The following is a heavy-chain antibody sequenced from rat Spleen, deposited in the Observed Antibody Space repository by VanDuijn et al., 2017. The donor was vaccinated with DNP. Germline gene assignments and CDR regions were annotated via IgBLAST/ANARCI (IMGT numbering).Heavy chain of an antibody. CDR1: GFIFSNYW. Sequence: EVKLVESGGGLVQPGESLKLSCTASGFIFSNYWMTWIRQAPGKGLEWVASISTGGGNTYYRDSVKGRFTISRDNAKRILFLEMDSLRSEDTATYYCATGWVFDYWGQGVMVTVSS. CDR2: ISTGGGNT. D-gene: IGHD1-11*01. V-gene: IGHV5-25*01. J-gene: IGHJ2*01. CDR3: ATGWVFDY.